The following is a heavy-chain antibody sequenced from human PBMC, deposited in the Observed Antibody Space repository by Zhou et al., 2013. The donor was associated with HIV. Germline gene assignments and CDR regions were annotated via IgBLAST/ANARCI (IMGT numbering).Heavy chain of an antibody. D-gene: IGHD4-4*01. CDR2: MNPNSGNA. CDR3: ARVVNYVGYYYYGMDV. CDR1: GYIFTSYD. J-gene: IGHJ6*02. Sequence: QVHLMQSGAEVKKPGASVRVSCKASGYIFTSYDINWVRQATGQGLEWMGWMNPNSGNAGYAQKFQGRVTMTRNTSISTAYMELSSLRSADTAVFYCARVVNYVGYYYYGMDVWGQGTTVTVSS. V-gene: IGHV1-8*02.